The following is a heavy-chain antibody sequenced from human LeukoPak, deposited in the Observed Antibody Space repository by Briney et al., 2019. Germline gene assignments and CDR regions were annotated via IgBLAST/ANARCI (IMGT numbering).Heavy chain of an antibody. CDR2: ISGSGINT. CDR1: GFTFSTYA. D-gene: IGHD2/OR15-2a*01. V-gene: IGHV3-23*01. Sequence: PGGSLRLSCAASGFTFSTYAMSWVRQAPGKGLEWVSAISGSGINTYYADSVEGRFTISRDNSKNTLYLQMNSLRAEDTAVYYCAKSPGSVIVPSLYYFDYWAREPWSPSPQ. J-gene: IGHJ4*02. CDR3: AKSPGSVIVPSLYYFDY.